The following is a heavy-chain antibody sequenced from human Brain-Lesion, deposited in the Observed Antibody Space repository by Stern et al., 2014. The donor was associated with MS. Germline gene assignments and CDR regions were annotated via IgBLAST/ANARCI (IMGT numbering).Heavy chain of an antibody. CDR1: GGSISSSNW. J-gene: IGHJ3*02. Sequence: QVQLVESGPGLVKPSGTLSLTCAVSGGSISSSNWRGWVRPSPGEGLGGGGEIYHRGGPNNSPPFERRVLISEDTHKHPFSLMRRDVTAADTAVYYCARELPDLNAFDIWGQGTMVTVSS. CDR2: IYHRGGP. D-gene: IGHD1-14*01. V-gene: IGHV4-4*02. CDR3: ARELPDLNAFDI.